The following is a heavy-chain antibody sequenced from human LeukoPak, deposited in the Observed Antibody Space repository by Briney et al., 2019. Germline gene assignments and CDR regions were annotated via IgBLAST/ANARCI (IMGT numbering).Heavy chain of an antibody. D-gene: IGHD3-22*01. J-gene: IGHJ4*02. CDR1: GYTFTSHT. V-gene: IGHV1-18*01. Sequence: ASVKVSCTASGYTFTSHTITWVRQAPGQGPDWMGWISVYNGNTNYAQKLQGRVTMTTDTSTSTAYMELRSLRSDDTAVYYCARGASSYYDSSDYFDYWGRGTLVTVSS. CDR2: ISVYNGNT. CDR3: ARGASSYYDSSDYFDY.